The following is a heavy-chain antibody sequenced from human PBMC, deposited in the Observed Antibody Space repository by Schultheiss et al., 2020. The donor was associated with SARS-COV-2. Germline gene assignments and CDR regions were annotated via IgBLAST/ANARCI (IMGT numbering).Heavy chain of an antibody. D-gene: IGHD3-22*01. Sequence: SETLSLTCAISGDSVSSNSAAWNWIRQSPSRGLEWLGRTYYRSKWYNDYAVSVKSRITINPDTSKNQFSLQLNSVTPEDTAVYYCARESGYYYDSSGYYSGWFDPWGQGTLVTVSS. CDR2: TYYRSKWYN. CDR3: ARESGYYYDSSGYYSGWFDP. V-gene: IGHV6-1*01. CDR1: GDSVSSNSAA. J-gene: IGHJ5*02.